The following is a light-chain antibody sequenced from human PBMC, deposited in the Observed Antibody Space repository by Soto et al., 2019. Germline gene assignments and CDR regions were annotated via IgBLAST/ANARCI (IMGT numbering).Light chain of an antibody. CDR3: TSCAGGNNV. J-gene: IGLJ1*01. V-gene: IGLV2-8*01. Sequence: QSVLTQPPSASGSPGQSVTISCSGTSSDVGAYNYVSWYQQHPGKVPKLMVYEVNKRPSGVPDRFSGSKSGNTASLTVSGLQAEDEADYYCTSCAGGNNVFGTGTKVTVL. CDR2: EVN. CDR1: SSDVGAYNY.